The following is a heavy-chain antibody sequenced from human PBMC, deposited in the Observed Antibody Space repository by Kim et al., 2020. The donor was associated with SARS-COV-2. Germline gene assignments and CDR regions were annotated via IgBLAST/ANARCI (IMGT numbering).Heavy chain of an antibody. CDR1: GFTFSNAW. D-gene: IGHD3-10*01. V-gene: IGHV3-15*01. J-gene: IGHJ6*02. CDR3: TTGGSRGNPGSGSYYQFYYYYYGMDV. Sequence: GGSLRLSCAASGFTFSNAWMSWVRQAPGKGLEWVGRIKSKTDGGTTDYAAPVKGRFTISRDDSKNTLYLQMNSLKTEDTAVYYCTTGGSRGNPGSGSYYQFYYYYYGMDVWGQGTTVTVSS. CDR2: IKSKTDGGTT.